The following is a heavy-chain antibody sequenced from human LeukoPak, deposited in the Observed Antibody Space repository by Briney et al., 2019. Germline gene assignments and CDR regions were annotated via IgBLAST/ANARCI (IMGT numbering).Heavy chain of an antibody. CDR1: GFTFSTSS. J-gene: IGHJ4*02. CDR3: AGLLVCSTTSCYGVDY. CDR2: ISSSSGTI. Sequence: GGSLRLSCVASGFTFSTSSMNWVRQAPGKGLEWISYISSSSGTIYYADSVEGRLTISRDNARNSLYLQMSSLRAEDTAVYYCAGLLVCSTTSCYGVDYWGQGTLVTVSS. V-gene: IGHV3-48*01. D-gene: IGHD2-2*01.